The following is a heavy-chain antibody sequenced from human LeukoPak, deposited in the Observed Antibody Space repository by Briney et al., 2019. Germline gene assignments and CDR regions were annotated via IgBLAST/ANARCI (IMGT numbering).Heavy chain of an antibody. CDR1: GYTFTIYA. CDR3: ARDSPYKLRVFDY. CDR2: INAGNGNT. D-gene: IGHD4-17*01. J-gene: IGHJ4*02. V-gene: IGHV1-3*01. Sequence: ASVTVSCTASGYTFTIYAMHWVRQAPGQRLEWMGWINAGNGNTKYSQKFQGRVTITRDTSASTAYMELSSLRSEDTAVYYCARDSPYKLRVFDYWGQGTLVTVSS.